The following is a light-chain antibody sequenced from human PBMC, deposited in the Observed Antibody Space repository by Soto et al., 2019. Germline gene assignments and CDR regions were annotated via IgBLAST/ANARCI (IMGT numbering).Light chain of an antibody. Sequence: DIQMTQSPSSLSAFAGDRVTITCRASQSIRSYLNWYQQKPGKAPKLLIYAASSLHSGVPSRFSGSGSGTDFTLTISSLQPEDFATYYCQQSFSTPPGFGQGTRLELK. CDR1: QSIRSY. CDR3: QQSFSTPPG. J-gene: IGKJ5*01. V-gene: IGKV1-39*01. CDR2: AAS.